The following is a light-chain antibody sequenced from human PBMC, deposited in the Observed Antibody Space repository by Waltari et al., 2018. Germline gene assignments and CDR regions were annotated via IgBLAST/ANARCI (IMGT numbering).Light chain of an antibody. V-gene: IGLV8-61*01. Sequence: QTVVTQEPSFSVSPGGTVTLTCGLSSGSVSTSYFPSWYQQTPGQAPRTLIYSTNTCSSGVPDRFSGSILGNKAALTITGAQAEDESDYYCVLYMGSGISVFGGGTKLTVL. CDR1: SGSVSTSYF. CDR2: STN. J-gene: IGLJ3*02. CDR3: VLYMGSGISV.